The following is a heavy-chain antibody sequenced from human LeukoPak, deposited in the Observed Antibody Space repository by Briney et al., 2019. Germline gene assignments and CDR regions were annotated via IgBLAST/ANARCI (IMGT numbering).Heavy chain of an antibody. J-gene: IGHJ6*03. D-gene: IGHD6-13*01. CDR2: IKQDGSEK. CDR1: GFTFSSYW. CDR3: ARVSSSWSGGYYYYYRDV. Sequence: GGSLRLSCAASGFTFSSYWMSWVRQAPGKGLEWVANIKQDGSEKYYVDPVKGRFTISRDNAKNSLYLQMNSLRAEDTAVYYCARVSSSWSGGYYYYYRDVWGKGTGVSVSS. V-gene: IGHV3-7*01.